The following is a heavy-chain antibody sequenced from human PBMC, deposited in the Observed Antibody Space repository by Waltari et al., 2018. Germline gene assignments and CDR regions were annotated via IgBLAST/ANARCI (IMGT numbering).Heavy chain of an antibody. CDR1: GGSISSGSYY. V-gene: IGHV4-61*02. CDR3: AREEVLYDYVWGSYRYTGMDY. J-gene: IGHJ4*02. D-gene: IGHD3-16*02. Sequence: QVQLQESGPGLVKPSQTLSLTCTVSGGSISSGSYYWSWIRQPAGTGREWIGRIYTSGSTNYNPSLKSRVTISVDTSKNQFSLKLSSVTAADTAVYYCAREEVLYDYVWGSYRYTGMDYWGQGTLVTVSS. CDR2: IYTSGST.